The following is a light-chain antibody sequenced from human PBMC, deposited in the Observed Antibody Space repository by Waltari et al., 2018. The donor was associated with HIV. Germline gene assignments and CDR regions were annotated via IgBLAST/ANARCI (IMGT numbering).Light chain of an antibody. CDR1: SSNIANNY. CDR2: DYN. V-gene: IGLV1-51*01. CDR3: GTWDTSLSAGV. Sequence: QSVLTQPPAVSAAPGQTVTISCSGSSSNIANNYVSWYQQLPGTAPKLLIYDYNRRSAGIPDRFSGSKSGTSATLAIAGLQTGDEADYYCGTWDTSLSAGVFGGGTKVTVL. J-gene: IGLJ2*01.